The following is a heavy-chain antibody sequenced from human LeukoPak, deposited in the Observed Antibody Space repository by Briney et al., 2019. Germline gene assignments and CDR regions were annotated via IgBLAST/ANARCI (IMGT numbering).Heavy chain of an antibody. Sequence: GGSLRLSCAASGFTFDDYAMRWVRQAPGKGLEWVSGISWNSGSIGYADSVKGRFTVSRDNPHNTLHLQMDSLRAEDTAIYYCARLVIVLPADWFDPWGQGTLVTVSS. V-gene: IGHV3-9*01. J-gene: IGHJ5*02. D-gene: IGHD5-12*01. CDR1: GFTFDDYA. CDR2: ISWNSGSI. CDR3: ARLVIVLPADWFDP.